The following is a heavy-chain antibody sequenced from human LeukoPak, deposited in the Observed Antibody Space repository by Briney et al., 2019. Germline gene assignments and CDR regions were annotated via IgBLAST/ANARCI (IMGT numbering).Heavy chain of an antibody. V-gene: IGHV3-30*18. CDR3: AKAWLMWELQRPPDY. Sequence: GRSLRLSCAASGFTFSSYGMHWVRQAPGKGLEWVAVISYDGSNKYYADSVKGRFTISRDNSKNTLYLQMNSLRAEDTAVYYCAKAWLMWELQRPPDYWGQGTLVTVSS. D-gene: IGHD1-26*01. CDR1: GFTFSSYG. J-gene: IGHJ4*02. CDR2: ISYDGSNK.